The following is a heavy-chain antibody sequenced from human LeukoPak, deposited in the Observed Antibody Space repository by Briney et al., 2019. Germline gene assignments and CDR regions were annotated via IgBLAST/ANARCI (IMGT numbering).Heavy chain of an antibody. CDR1: GFTFSSHD. D-gene: IGHD5-12*01. J-gene: IGHJ4*02. V-gene: IGHV3-30*03. CDR2: ISYDGSNK. Sequence: GGSLRLSCAASGFTFSSHDMHWVRQAPGKGLEWVALISYDGSNKYYADSVKGRFTISRDNSKNTLYLQLNSLRAEDTAVYYCARDLGHTGYDLYDYWGQGTLVTVSS. CDR3: ARDLGHTGYDLYDY.